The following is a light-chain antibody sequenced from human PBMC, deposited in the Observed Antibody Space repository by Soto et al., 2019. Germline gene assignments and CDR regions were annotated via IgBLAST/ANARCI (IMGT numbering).Light chain of an antibody. CDR3: QQSYSSPQLS. Sequence: DIQMTQSPSSLSASVGDRVTITCRASQSINTYLNWYQHKPGKAPKLLIYGAYSLQSGVPSRFSGTGSGTDFTLTISSLQPEDFANYYCQQSYSSPQLSFGGGTKVEIK. V-gene: IGKV1-39*01. J-gene: IGKJ4*01. CDR1: QSINTY. CDR2: GAY.